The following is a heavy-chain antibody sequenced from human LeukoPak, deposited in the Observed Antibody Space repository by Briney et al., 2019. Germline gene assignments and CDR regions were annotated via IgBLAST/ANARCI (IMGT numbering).Heavy chain of an antibody. D-gene: IGHD2-21*01. Sequence: GGSLRLSCLASGLTFNTYWMHWVRQVPGRGPVWVSRINPDGSVTWDADSVRGRFIISRDDAKNTLYLQMNSLRAEDTALYYCAREAPAYGERYFVSWGQGTLVTVSS. V-gene: IGHV3-74*01. CDR3: AREAPAYGERYFVS. CDR2: INPDGSVT. J-gene: IGHJ4*02. CDR1: GLTFNTYW.